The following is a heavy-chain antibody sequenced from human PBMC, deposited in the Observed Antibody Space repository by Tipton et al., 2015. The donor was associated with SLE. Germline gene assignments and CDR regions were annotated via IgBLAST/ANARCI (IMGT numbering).Heavy chain of an antibody. CDR1: GGSISSGSYY. D-gene: IGHD3-10*01. Sequence: TLSLTCTVSGGSISSGSYYWSWVRQPAGKALEWIGHIYTSGSTNYNPSLKSRGTISVDTSKNQFSLRLNSVTAADTAVYYCARRGHGSGTWGQGTLVTVSS. J-gene: IGHJ5*02. CDR3: ARRGHGSGT. V-gene: IGHV4-61*09. CDR2: IYTSGST.